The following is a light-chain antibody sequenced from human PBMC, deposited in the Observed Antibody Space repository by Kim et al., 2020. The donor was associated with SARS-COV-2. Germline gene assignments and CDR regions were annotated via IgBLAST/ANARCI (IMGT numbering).Light chain of an antibody. Sequence: RQTPTLPCTGNSHNLAHPGPARLQPHQRHPPKLLSYRNNNRPSGISERFSASRSGNTASLTITGLQPEHVTDYYRSAWDSSLNACVFGGGTQLTV. J-gene: IGLJ3*02. CDR2: RNN. CDR3: SAWDSSLNACV. V-gene: IGLV10-54*01. CDR1: SHNLAHPG.